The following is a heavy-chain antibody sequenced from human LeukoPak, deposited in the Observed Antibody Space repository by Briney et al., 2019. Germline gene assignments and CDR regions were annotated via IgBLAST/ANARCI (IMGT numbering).Heavy chain of an antibody. Sequence: VASVKVSCKASGGTFSSYAISWVRQAPGQGLEWMGGIIPIFGTANYAQKFQGRVTITADESTSTAYMELSSLRSEDTAVYYCARDPCSSTSCFNWFDPWGQGTLATVSS. V-gene: IGHV1-69*13. CDR3: ARDPCSSTSCFNWFDP. J-gene: IGHJ5*02. CDR2: IIPIFGTA. D-gene: IGHD2-2*01. CDR1: GGTFSSYA.